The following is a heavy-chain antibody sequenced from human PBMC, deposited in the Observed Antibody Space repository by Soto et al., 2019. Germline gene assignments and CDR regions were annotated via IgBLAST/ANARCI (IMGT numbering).Heavy chain of an antibody. CDR2: ISAYDGNT. V-gene: IGHV1-18*04. D-gene: IGHD5-18*01. CDR3: ERVGYSYGSRGLDS. J-gene: IGHJ4*02. Sequence: ASVKVSCKASGYTFTSYGINWVRQAPGQGLEWMGWISAYDGNTNYAQKLQGRVTMTTDTSTSTAYMELRSLRSDDTAVYYCERVGYSYGSRGLDSWGQGTLVTVGS. CDR1: GYTFTSYG.